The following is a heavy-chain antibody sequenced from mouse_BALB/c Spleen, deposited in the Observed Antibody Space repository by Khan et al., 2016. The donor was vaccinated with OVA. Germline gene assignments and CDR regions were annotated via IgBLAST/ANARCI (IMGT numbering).Heavy chain of an antibody. D-gene: IGHD1-1*01. CDR3: ARVYGGDFDY. Sequence: EVQLHESGPGLVKPSQSLSLTCTVTGYSITTDYAWNWIRQFPGNKLEWMGYISYSGNTKYNPSLKSRISITRDTSKNQFFLQLKSVTTEDTARYYCARVYGGDFDYWGQGTTLTVSS. CDR1: GYSITTDYA. V-gene: IGHV3-2*02. J-gene: IGHJ2*01. CDR2: ISYSGNT.